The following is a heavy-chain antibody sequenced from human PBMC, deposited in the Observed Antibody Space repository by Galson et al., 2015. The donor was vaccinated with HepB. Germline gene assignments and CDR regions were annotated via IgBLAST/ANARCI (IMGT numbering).Heavy chain of an antibody. V-gene: IGHV3-74*03. CDR2: IKSDGSST. J-gene: IGHJ6*02. CDR1: GFTFSSYW. D-gene: IGHD4-17*01. CDR3: GREGHGDYGIFYAMDV. Sequence: SLRLSCAASGFTFSSYWMHWVRQAPGKGLVWVSRIKSDGSSTMYADSAKGRFTISRDNAKNTVYLQMNSLRADDTAVYYCGREGHGDYGIFYAMDVRGQGTTVTVSS.